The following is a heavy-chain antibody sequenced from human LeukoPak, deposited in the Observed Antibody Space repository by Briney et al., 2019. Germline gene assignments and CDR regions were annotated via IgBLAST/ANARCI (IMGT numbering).Heavy chain of an antibody. V-gene: IGHV4-34*01. CDR2: INHSGST. CDR1: GGSLSGYY. CDR3: ARACRDGYNGYAFDI. D-gene: IGHD5-24*01. Sequence: EASETLSLTCAVYGGSLSGYYWSWIRQPPGKGLEWIGEINHSGSTNYNPSLKSRVTISVDTSKNQFSLKLSSVTAADTAVYYCARACRDGYNGYAFDIWGQGTMVTVSS. J-gene: IGHJ3*02.